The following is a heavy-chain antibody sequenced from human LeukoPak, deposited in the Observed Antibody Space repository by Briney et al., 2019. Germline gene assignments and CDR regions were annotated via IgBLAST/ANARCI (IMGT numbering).Heavy chain of an antibody. V-gene: IGHV4-34*01. CDR3: ARGGHGGSYNSY. CDR1: GGSFSGYY. Sequence: SETLSLTCAVYGGSFSGYYWSWIRQPPGKGLEWIGEINHSGSTNYNPSLKSRVTISVDTSKNQFSLKLSSVTAADTAVYYCARGGHGGSYNSYWGQGTLVTVSS. D-gene: IGHD1-26*01. J-gene: IGHJ4*02. CDR2: INHSGST.